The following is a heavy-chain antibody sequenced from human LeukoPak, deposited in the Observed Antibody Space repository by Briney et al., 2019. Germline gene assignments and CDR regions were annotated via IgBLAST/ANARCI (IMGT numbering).Heavy chain of an antibody. J-gene: IGHJ4*02. CDR3: ARDLGGRVRGVPSYYFDY. Sequence: PGGSLRLSCAASGFTVSSNYMSWVRQASGKGLEWAASIKQDGSEKYYVDSVKGRFTISRDNAKNSLYLQMNSLRAEDTAVYYCARDLGGRVRGVPSYYFDYWGQGTLVTVSS. D-gene: IGHD3-10*01. V-gene: IGHV3-7*05. CDR2: IKQDGSEK. CDR1: GFTVSSNY.